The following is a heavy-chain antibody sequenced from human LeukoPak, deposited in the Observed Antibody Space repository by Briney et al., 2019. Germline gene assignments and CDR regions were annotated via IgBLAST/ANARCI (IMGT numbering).Heavy chain of an antibody. D-gene: IGHD3-3*01. Sequence: PSETLSLTCAVYGGSFSGYYWSWIRQPPGKGLEWIGEINHSGSTNYNPSLKSRVTISVDTSKNQFSLKLSSVTAADTAVYYCARDSNGFGFWSGYYDYWGQGTLVTVSS. CDR2: INHSGST. V-gene: IGHV4-34*01. CDR1: GGSFSGYY. J-gene: IGHJ4*02. CDR3: ARDSNGFGFWSGYYDY.